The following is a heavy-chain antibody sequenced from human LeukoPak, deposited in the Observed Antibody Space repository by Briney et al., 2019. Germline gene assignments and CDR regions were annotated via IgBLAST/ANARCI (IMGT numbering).Heavy chain of an antibody. CDR1: GFTLSDYG. V-gene: IGHV3-30*02. CDR3: AKVRVIAAAGEFDY. CDR2: IPFDGSHK. J-gene: IGHJ4*02. D-gene: IGHD6-13*01. Sequence: GGSLRLSCVVSGFTLSDYGIHWVRQAPGRGLQWVAFIPFDGSHKYYAVSVKGRFTISRDTSKNTLYLQMNSLRADDTAMYYCAKVRVIAAAGEFDYWGQGTLVTVSS.